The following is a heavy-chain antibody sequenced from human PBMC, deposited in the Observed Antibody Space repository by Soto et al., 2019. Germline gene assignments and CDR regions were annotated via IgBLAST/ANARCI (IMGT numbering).Heavy chain of an antibody. CDR1: GYTFTGYY. CDR2: INPNSGGT. J-gene: IGHJ4*02. V-gene: IGHV1-2*02. CDR3: ARDPYGDYVRLDY. Sequence: QVQLVQSGAEVKKPGASVKVSCKASGYTFTGYYMHWVRQAPGQGLEWMGWINPNSGGTNYAQKCQGRVTMTRDTSISTAYMELSRLRSDDTAVYYCARDPYGDYVRLDYWGQGTLVTVSS. D-gene: IGHD4-17*01.